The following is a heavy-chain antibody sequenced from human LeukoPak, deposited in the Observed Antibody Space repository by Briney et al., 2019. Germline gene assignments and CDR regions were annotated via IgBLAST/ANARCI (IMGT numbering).Heavy chain of an antibody. CDR3: ARDRNYDFWSGTTRDAFDI. D-gene: IGHD3-3*01. CDR1: GFTFSSYS. Sequence: GGSLRLSCAASGFTFSSYSMNWVRQAPGKGLELVSSISSSSSYIYYADSVKGRFTISRDNANNSLYMQMNSLRAEDTAVYYCARDRNYDFWSGTTRDAFDIWGQGTMVTVSS. J-gene: IGHJ3*02. V-gene: IGHV3-21*01. CDR2: ISSSSSYI.